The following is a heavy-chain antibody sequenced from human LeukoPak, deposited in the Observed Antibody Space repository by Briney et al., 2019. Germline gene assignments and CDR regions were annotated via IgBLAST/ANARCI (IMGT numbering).Heavy chain of an antibody. V-gene: IGHV3-74*03. CDR2: ISSDGSST. Sequence: GGSLRLSCAASGFTFRNHWMHWVRQTPGKGLVWVSRISSDGSSTTYADSVKGRFTISRDNAKSTLYLQMNNLRAEDTAMYYCARDQRVTGRPDIDYWGQGTLVIVSS. CDR1: GFTFRNHW. J-gene: IGHJ4*02. D-gene: IGHD6-6*01. CDR3: ARDQRVTGRPDIDY.